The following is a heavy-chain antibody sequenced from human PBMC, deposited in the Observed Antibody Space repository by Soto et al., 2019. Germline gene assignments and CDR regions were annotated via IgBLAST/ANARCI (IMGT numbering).Heavy chain of an antibody. Sequence: SETLSLTCTVSGGSISSYYWSWIRQPPGKGLEWIGYIYYSGSTNYNPSLKSRVTISVDTSKNQFSLKLSSVTAADTAVYYCARLHHWGSGSYYIYYYYMDVWGKGTTVTVSS. J-gene: IGHJ6*03. D-gene: IGHD3-10*01. CDR2: IYYSGST. CDR1: GGSISSYY. V-gene: IGHV4-59*08. CDR3: ARLHHWGSGSYYIYYYYMDV.